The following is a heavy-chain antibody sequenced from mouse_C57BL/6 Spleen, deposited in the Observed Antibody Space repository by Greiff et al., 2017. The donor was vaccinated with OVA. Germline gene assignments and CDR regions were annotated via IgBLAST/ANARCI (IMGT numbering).Heavy chain of an antibody. Sequence: QVQLQQSGAELVKPGASVKISCKASGYAFSSYWMNWVKQRPGKGLEWIGQIYPGDGDTNYNGKFKGKATLTADKSSSTAYMQLSSLTSEDSAVYFCASPTGEGDYFDYWGQGTTLTVSS. CDR3: ASPTGEGDYFDY. CDR1: GYAFSSYW. V-gene: IGHV1-80*01. CDR2: IYPGDGDT. J-gene: IGHJ2*01.